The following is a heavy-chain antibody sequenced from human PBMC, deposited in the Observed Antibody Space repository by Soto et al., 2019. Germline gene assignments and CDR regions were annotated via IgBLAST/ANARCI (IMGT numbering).Heavy chain of an antibody. CDR1: GYSFTSYW. D-gene: IGHD6-13*01. Sequence: GESLKISCKGSGYSFTSYWIGWVRQMPGKGLEWMGIIYPGDSDTRYSPSFQGQVTISADKSISTAYLQWSSLKASDAAMYYCARHISEWQQLGGRFDPWGQGTLVTVSS. J-gene: IGHJ5*02. CDR2: IYPGDSDT. V-gene: IGHV5-51*01. CDR3: ARHISEWQQLGGRFDP.